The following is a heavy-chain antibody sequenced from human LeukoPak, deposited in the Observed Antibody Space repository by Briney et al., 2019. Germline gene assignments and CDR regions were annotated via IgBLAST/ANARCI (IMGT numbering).Heavy chain of an antibody. CDR1: GFSFSAYG. V-gene: IGHV3-33*01. J-gene: IGHJ4*02. CDR3: ARSQSSSLIDY. D-gene: IGHD6-13*01. CDR2: IWYDGSSK. Sequence: PGRSLRLSCAASGFSFSAYGVHWVRQAPGKGLEWVAVIWYDGSSKDYADSVKGRFTLSRDNSKNTLYLQMNSLTVEHTAVYYCARSQSSSLIDYWGQGTLVTVSS.